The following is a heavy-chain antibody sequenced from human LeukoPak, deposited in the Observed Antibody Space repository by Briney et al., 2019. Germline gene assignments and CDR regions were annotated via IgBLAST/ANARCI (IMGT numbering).Heavy chain of an antibody. CDR3: ARDGDDYGDYYYFDY. J-gene: IGHJ4*02. V-gene: IGHV4-38-2*02. CDR1: GGSISSYY. Sequence: SETLSLTCTVSGGSISSYYWGWIRQPPGKGLEWIGSIYHSGSTYYNPSLKSRVTISVDTSKNQFSLKLSSVTAADTAVYYCARDGDDYGDYYYFDYWGQGTLVTVSS. CDR2: IYHSGST. D-gene: IGHD4-17*01.